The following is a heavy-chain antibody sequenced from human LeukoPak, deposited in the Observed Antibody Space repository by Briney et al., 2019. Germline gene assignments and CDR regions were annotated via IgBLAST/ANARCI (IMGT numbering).Heavy chain of an antibody. J-gene: IGHJ4*01. CDR3: ARPRVRGVIIRGFDY. Sequence: SETLSLTCTVSGGSISSSSYYWGWIRQPPGKGLEWIGSIYYSGSTYYNPSLKSRVTISVDTSKNQFSLKLSSVTAADTAVYYCARPRVRGVIIRGFDYWGQGTLVTVSS. CDR1: GGSISSSSYY. V-gene: IGHV4-39*07. D-gene: IGHD3-10*01. CDR2: IYYSGST.